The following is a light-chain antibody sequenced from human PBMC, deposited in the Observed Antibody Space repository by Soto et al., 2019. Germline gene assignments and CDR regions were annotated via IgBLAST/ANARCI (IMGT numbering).Light chain of an antibody. V-gene: IGLV1-40*01. Sequence: QSVLTQPPSVSGAPGQRVTISCTGSSSNIGAGYDVHWYQQFPGTTPKFLIYGNTNRPSGVPDRFSASKSGTSASLDITGLQAEDEAEYFCQSYDSSLDAFVFGTGTKLTVL. CDR2: GNT. CDR3: QSYDSSLDAFV. J-gene: IGLJ1*01. CDR1: SSNIGAGYD.